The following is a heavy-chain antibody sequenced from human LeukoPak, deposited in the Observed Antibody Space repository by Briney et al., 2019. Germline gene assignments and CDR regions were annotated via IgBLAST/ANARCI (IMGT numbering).Heavy chain of an antibody. V-gene: IGHV4-59*12. Sequence: SETLSLTCTVSGGSISPYYWSWIRQAPGKGLEWIGYVSFSGSTNYNPSLSGRVAISLDKSRNHFTLMVTAVTAADTAFYYCARKGPEHLPTYFDHWGRGILVTASS. CDR3: ARKGPEHLPTYFDH. CDR1: GGSISPYY. D-gene: IGHD2-21*01. CDR2: VSFSGST. J-gene: IGHJ4*02.